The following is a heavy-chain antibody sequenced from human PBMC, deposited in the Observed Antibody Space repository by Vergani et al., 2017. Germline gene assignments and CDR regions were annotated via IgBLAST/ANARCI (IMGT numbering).Heavy chain of an antibody. V-gene: IGHV3-48*04. J-gene: IGHJ6*03. CDR2: ISSSSSTI. Sequence: VQLVESGGGVVQPGRSLRLSCAASGFTFSSYSMNWVRQAPGKGLEWVSYISSSSSTIYYADSVKGRFTISRDNAKNSLYLQMNSLRAEDTAVYYCARVRPYYYYMDVWGKGTTVTVSS. CDR1: GFTFSSYS. CDR3: ARVRPYYYYMDV.